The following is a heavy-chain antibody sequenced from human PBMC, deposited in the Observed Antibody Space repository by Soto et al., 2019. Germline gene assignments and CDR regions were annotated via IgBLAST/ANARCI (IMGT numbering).Heavy chain of an antibody. D-gene: IGHD3-22*01. Sequence: EVQLVESGGDLVKPGGSLKLSCAASGFTSSNAWMNWVRQAPGKGLEWVGRIKSKTGAGTTDYAASVKGRFTISRDDSQNTLYLQMNSLKTEDTAVYYCSTGGYSDGFDSWGQGTLVTVSS. J-gene: IGHJ4*02. CDR2: IKSKTGAGTT. V-gene: IGHV3-15*01. CDR3: STGGYSDGFDS. CDR1: GFTSSNAW.